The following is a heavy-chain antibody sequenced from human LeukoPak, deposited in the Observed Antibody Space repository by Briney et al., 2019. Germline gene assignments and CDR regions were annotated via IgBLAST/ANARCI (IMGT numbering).Heavy chain of an antibody. CDR1: GGSISSHY. D-gene: IGHD2-2*01. J-gene: IGHJ3*02. CDR2: IYYSGST. Sequence: SETLSLTCTVSGGSISSHYWSWIRQPPGKGLEWIGYIYYSGSTNYNPSLKSRVTISVDTSKNQFSLKLSSVTAADTAVYYCASFNPFYCSSISCYAFDIWGQGTMVTVSS. CDR3: ASFNPFYCSSISCYAFDI. V-gene: IGHV4-59*11.